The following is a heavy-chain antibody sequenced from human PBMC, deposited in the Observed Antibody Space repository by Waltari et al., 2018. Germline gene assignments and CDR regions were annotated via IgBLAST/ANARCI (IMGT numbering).Heavy chain of an antibody. CDR2: SYWHDGK. Sequence: QLTVNVSGPTLVKPTQTLTLTVTFPGFSLSTSGVGVGWTREPPAKALEWRSLSYWHDGKRYNPTLEGKPTITRDTFNRHVVHTMTNLEPVNTATDYCAQTTTITIIGVVILGPFDYWGQGTLVTVSS. J-gene: IGHJ4*02. D-gene: IGHD3-3*01. CDR1: GFSLSTSGVG. CDR3: AQTTTITIIGVVILGPFDY. V-gene: IGHV2-5*01.